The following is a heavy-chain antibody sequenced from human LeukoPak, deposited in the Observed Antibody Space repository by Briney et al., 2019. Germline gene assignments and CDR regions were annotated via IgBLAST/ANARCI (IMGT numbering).Heavy chain of an antibody. V-gene: IGHV1-8*01. CDR3: ARGRGPWSGYFDHYYYMDV. D-gene: IGHD3-3*01. Sequence: GASVKVSCKASGYTFTSYDINWVRQATGQGLEWMGWMNPNSGNTGYAQKFQGRVTMTRNTSISTAYMELSSLRSEDTAVYYCARGRGPWSGYFDHYYYMDVWGKGTTVTVSS. J-gene: IGHJ6*03. CDR2: MNPNSGNT. CDR1: GYTFTSYD.